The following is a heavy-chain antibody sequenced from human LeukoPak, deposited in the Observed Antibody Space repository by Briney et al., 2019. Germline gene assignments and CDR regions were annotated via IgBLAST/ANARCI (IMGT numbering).Heavy chain of an antibody. CDR1: GFIFSSYW. CDR3: AREIPGAMNAFDI. Sequence: GGSLRLSCAASGFIFSSYWMHWVRQAPGKGLVWVSGINSDGSTTSYADSVKGRFTISRDNAKNSLYLQMNSLRAEDTAVYYCAREIPGAMNAFDIWGQGTMVTVSS. CDR2: INSDGSTT. J-gene: IGHJ3*02. V-gene: IGHV3-74*01. D-gene: IGHD2-2*01.